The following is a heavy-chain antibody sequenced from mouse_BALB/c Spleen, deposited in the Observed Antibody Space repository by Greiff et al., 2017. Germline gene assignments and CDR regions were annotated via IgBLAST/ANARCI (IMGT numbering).Heavy chain of an antibody. CDR3: ARELGLRFAY. J-gene: IGHJ3*01. D-gene: IGHD3-1*01. V-gene: IGHV1-54*01. Sequence: VQLQQSGAELVRPGTSVKVSCKASGYAFTNYLIEWVKQMPGQGLEWIGVINPGSGGTNYNEKFKGKATLTADKSSSTAYMQLSSLTSDDSAVYFCARELGLRFAYWGQGTLVTVSA. CDR1: GYAFTNYL. CDR2: INPGSGGT.